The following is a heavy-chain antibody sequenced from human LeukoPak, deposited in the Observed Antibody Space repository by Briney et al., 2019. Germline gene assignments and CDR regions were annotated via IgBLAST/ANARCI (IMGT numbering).Heavy chain of an antibody. Sequence: GGSLRLSCAASGFTFSSYAMSWVRQAPGKGLEWVSAISGSGGSTYYADSVKGRSTISRDNSKNSLYLQMNSLRAEDTAVYYCARDIGEWFGERWAFDDYWGQGTLVTVSS. CDR1: GFTFSSYA. J-gene: IGHJ4*02. D-gene: IGHD3-10*01. V-gene: IGHV3-23*01. CDR2: ISGSGGST. CDR3: ARDIGEWFGERWAFDDY.